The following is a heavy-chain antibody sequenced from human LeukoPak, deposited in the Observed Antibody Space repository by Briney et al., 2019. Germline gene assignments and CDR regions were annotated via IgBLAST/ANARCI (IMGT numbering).Heavy chain of an antibody. D-gene: IGHD3-22*01. CDR1: GGSNFSYY. J-gene: IGHJ2*01. V-gene: IGHV4-4*08. Sequence: SETLSLTCTVSGGSNFSYYWNWIRQPPGKGLEWIGYIYSNGITNYSPSLRSRGTISIATSKNQFSLRLRSVTAADTAIYYCARRDYYDSSGYYPTSGYFDLWGRGTLVTVSS. CDR2: IYSNGIT. CDR3: ARRDYYDSSGYYPTSGYFDL.